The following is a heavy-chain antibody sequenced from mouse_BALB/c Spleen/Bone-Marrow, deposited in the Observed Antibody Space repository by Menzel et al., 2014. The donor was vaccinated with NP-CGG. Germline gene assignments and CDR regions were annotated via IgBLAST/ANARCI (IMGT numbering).Heavy chain of an antibody. J-gene: IGHJ2*01. V-gene: IGHV1-4*01. Sequence: VKLMESGAEMARPGASVKMSCKASGYTFTSYTMPWVKQRPGQGLEWIGYINPSSGYTNYIQKFKDKATLTADKSSSTAYMQPSSLTSEDDAVYYCGRCMNYDEVDYWGQGTTLKVSS. CDR1: GYTFTSYT. CDR3: GRCMNYDEVDY. CDR2: INPSSGYT. D-gene: IGHD2-4*01.